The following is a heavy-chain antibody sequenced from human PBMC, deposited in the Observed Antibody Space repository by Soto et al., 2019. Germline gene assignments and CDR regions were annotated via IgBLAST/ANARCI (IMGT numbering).Heavy chain of an antibody. V-gene: IGHV3-48*03. J-gene: IGHJ4*01. CDR2: ISSSGTTV. Sequence: GGSLRLSCAASGFTFSTYEMNWVRQAPGKGLEWVSYISSSGTTVYYADSVKGRVTISRDNAKNSLFLQMNSLRAEDTAVYYCARDQLGGYFDYWGQGALVTVS. CDR1: GFTFSTYE. D-gene: IGHD6-6*01. CDR3: ARDQLGGYFDY.